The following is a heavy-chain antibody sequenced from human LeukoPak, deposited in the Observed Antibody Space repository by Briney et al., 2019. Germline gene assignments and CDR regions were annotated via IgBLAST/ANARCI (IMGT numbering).Heavy chain of an antibody. CDR3: AKGRNYYDSSGSLY. CDR2: ISGSGGST. D-gene: IGHD3-22*01. V-gene: IGHV3-23*01. CDR1: GFTFSSYA. Sequence: PGGSLRLSCAASGFTFSSYAMSWVRQAPGKGLEWVSAISGSGGSTYYADSVKGRFTISRDNSKNTLYLQMNSLRAEDTAVYYCAKGRNYYDSSGSLYWGQGTLVTVPS. J-gene: IGHJ4*02.